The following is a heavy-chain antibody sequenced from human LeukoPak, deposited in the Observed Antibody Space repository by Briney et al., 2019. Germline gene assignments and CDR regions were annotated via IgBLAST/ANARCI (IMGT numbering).Heavy chain of an antibody. CDR1: GYTLTELS. Sequence: ASVKVSCKVSGYTLTELSMHWVRQAPGKGLECMGGFDPEDGETIYAQKFQGRVTMTEDTSTDTAYMELSSLRSEDTAVYYCATINMGRGGGYFDPWGQGTLVTVSS. CDR2: FDPEDGET. CDR3: ATINMGRGGGYFDP. J-gene: IGHJ5*02. V-gene: IGHV1-24*01. D-gene: IGHD3-10*01.